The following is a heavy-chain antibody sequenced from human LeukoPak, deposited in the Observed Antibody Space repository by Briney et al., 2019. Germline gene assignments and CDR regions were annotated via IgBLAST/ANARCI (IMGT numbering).Heavy chain of an antibody. CDR1: GFTFSDYY. V-gene: IGHV3-11*04. J-gene: IGHJ4*02. CDR2: ISSSGSTI. D-gene: IGHD3-3*01. Sequence: GGSLRLSCAASGFTFSDYYMSRIRQAPGKGLEWVSYISSSGSTIYYADSVKGRFTISRDNAKNSLYLQMNSLRAEDTAVYYCARDNVGYYDFWSGFPLDYWGQGTLVTVSS. CDR3: ARDNVGYYDFWSGFPLDY.